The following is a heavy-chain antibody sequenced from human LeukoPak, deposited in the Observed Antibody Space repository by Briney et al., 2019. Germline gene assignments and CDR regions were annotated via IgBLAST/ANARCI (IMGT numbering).Heavy chain of an antibody. Sequence: SETLSLTCTVSGGSISSYYWSWIRQPPGKGLEWIGYIYYSGSTNYNPSLKSRVTISVDTSKNQFSLKLSSVTAADTAVYYCARFRDVEWFGDQSGYFDYWGQGTLVTVSS. D-gene: IGHD3-10*01. CDR3: ARFRDVEWFGDQSGYFDY. CDR2: IYYSGST. J-gene: IGHJ4*02. V-gene: IGHV4-59*01. CDR1: GGSISSYY.